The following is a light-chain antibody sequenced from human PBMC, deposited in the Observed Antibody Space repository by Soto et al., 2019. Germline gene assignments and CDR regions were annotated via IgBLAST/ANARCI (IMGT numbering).Light chain of an antibody. CDR2: GAY. CDR3: QQYNNWPKT. Sequence: EIVMTQSPATLSVSPGERATLSCRASQSVSSNLAWYQQKPGQAPRLLIYGAYTRATGIQARFSGSGSGTEFTLTIRSLQSEDFAVHYCQQYNNWPKTFGQGTKVDIK. CDR1: QSVSSN. J-gene: IGKJ1*01. V-gene: IGKV3-15*01.